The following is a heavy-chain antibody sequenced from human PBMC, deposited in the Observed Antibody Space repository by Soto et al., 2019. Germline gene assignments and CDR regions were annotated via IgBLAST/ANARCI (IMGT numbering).Heavy chain of an antibody. V-gene: IGHV3-30*18. Sequence: GGSLRLSCAASGFTFSSYGMHWVRQAPGKGLEWVAVISYDGSNKYYADSVKGRFTVSRDNSKNTLYLQMNSLRAEDTAVYYCAKDLGLNYYDSSGYFDYWGKGTLVTVSS. D-gene: IGHD3-22*01. J-gene: IGHJ4*02. CDR3: AKDLGLNYYDSSGYFDY. CDR2: ISYDGSNK. CDR1: GFTFSSYG.